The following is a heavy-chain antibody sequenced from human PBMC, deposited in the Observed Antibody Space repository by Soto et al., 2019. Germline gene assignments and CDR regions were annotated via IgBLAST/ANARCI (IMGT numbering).Heavy chain of an antibody. J-gene: IGHJ4*02. CDR2: ISFDGSNK. CDR3: ARDAVPSYFDY. CDR1: GFTFTSYA. Sequence: QVQLVESGGGVVQPGRSLRLSCAASGFTFTSYAMHWVRQAPGRGLEWVAFISFDGSNKYYADSVKGRFTIPRDNSTNPLYLQMSSLRAADTAVYYCARDAVPSYFDYWGQGTLVTVSS. V-gene: IGHV3-30*15.